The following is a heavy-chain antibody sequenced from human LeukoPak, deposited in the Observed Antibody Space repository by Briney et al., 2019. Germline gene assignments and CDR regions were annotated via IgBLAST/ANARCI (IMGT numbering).Heavy chain of an antibody. Sequence: GESLKISCKGSGYSFTSYWIGWVRQMPGKGLEWMGIIYPGDSDTRYSPSFQGQVTISADKSISTAYLQWSSLKASDTAMYYCAIRGNCSSTSCLSSENWFDPWGQGTLVTVSS. CDR3: AIRGNCSSTSCLSSENWFDP. J-gene: IGHJ5*02. V-gene: IGHV5-51*01. D-gene: IGHD2-2*01. CDR1: GYSFTSYW. CDR2: IYPGDSDT.